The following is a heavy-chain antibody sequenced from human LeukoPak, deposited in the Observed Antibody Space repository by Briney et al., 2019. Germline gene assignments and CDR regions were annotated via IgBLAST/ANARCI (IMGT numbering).Heavy chain of an antibody. J-gene: IGHJ4*02. Sequence: PGGSLRPSCEASGFTFDNSGMSWVRQVPGKGLEWVSGINWNGGSIGYADSVKDRFTISRDNAKNSLFLQMNSLRAEDTAVYYCARGANRIYCSGGTCYGPNFDYWGQGALLTVSS. CDR1: GFTFDNSG. CDR2: INWNGGSI. V-gene: IGHV3-20*04. D-gene: IGHD2-15*01. CDR3: ARGANRIYCSGGTCYGPNFDY.